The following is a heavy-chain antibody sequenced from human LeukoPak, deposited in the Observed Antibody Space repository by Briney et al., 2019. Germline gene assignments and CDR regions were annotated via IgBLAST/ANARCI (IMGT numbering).Heavy chain of an antibody. V-gene: IGHV4-59*01. J-gene: IGHJ4*02. CDR3: ARFGTSSSRFFDQ. D-gene: IGHD6-6*01. CDR1: GGSISAYY. CDR2: IHYSGTT. Sequence: SETLSLTCTVSGGSISAYYWSWIRQPPGKGLEWIGYIHYSGTTNYFPSLKSRVTIALDTSKNQFSLKLNSVTAADTAVYYCARFGTSSSRFFDQWGQGTLVTVSS.